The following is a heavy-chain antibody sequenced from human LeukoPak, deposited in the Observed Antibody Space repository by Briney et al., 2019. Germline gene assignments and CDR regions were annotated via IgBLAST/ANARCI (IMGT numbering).Heavy chain of an antibody. V-gene: IGHV4-59*08. J-gene: IGHJ4*02. CDR2: IYYSGST. D-gene: IGHD5-18*01. Sequence: PSETLSLTCTVSGGSISTYYWSWIRQPPGKGLEWIGYIYYSGSTNYNPSLKSRVTISLDTSKKQFSVKLGSVTAADTAVYYCARVLSTATDYWGQGTLVTVSS. CDR1: GGSISTYY. CDR3: ARVLSTATDY.